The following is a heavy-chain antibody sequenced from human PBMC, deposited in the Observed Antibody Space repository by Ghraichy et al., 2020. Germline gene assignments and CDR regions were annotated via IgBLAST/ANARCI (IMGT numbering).Heavy chain of an antibody. V-gene: IGHV3-74*01. CDR2: IKSDGIDT. D-gene: IGHD3-9*01. Sequence: LSLTCVGSGFTFSRLWMHWVRQVPGKGLVWVARIKSDGIDTVYADFVKGRFTISRDNAKNTLSLQMNSLRVEDTAVYYCATGYGNGFEMWGQGTMVTVSS. CDR3: ATGYGNGFEM. CDR1: GFTFSRLW. J-gene: IGHJ3*02.